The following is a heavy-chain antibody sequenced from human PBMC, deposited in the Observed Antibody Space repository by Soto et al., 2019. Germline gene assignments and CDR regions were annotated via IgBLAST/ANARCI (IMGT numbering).Heavy chain of an antibody. CDR1: GGSISSGGYY. Sequence: QVQLQESGPGLVKPSQTLSLTCTVSGGSISSGGYYWSWIRQHPGKGLEWIGYIYYSGSTYYNPSLKSRVTISVDTSKNQFSRRLSSVTAADTAVYYCAGEVVVVAATPAWFDPWGQGTLVTVSS. J-gene: IGHJ5*02. CDR3: AGEVVVVAATPAWFDP. CDR2: IYYSGST. V-gene: IGHV4-31*03. D-gene: IGHD2-15*01.